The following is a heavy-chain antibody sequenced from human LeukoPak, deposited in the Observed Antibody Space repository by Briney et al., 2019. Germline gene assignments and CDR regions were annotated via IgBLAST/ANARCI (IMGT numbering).Heavy chain of an antibody. V-gene: IGHV3-30*02. CDR2: IRYDGNNK. D-gene: IGHD1-1*01. J-gene: IGHJ6*03. Sequence: PGGSLRLSCAASGFTFSSYGMYWVRQAPGKGLEWVAFIRYDGNNKYYGDSVKGRFTISRDNSKNTLYLRMNSLRAEDTAVYYCAKPHTTGNNYYYYMDVWGKGTTVTVSS. CDR1: GFTFSSYG. CDR3: AKPHTTGNNYYYYMDV.